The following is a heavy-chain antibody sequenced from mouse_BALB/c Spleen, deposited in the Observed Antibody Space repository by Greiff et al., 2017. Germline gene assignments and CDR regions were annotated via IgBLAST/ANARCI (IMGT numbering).Heavy chain of an antibody. CDR2: IYYSGTI. J-gene: IGHJ2*01. Sequence: EVQLQESGPGLVKPSQTVSLTCTVTGISITTGNYRWSWIRQFPGNKLEWIGYIYYSGTITYNPSLTSRTTITRDTSKNQFFLEMNSLTAEDTATYYCAREGKLGYYFDYWGQGTTLTVSS. CDR3: AREGKLGYYFDY. D-gene: IGHD4-1*01. CDR1: GISITTGNYR. V-gene: IGHV3-5*02.